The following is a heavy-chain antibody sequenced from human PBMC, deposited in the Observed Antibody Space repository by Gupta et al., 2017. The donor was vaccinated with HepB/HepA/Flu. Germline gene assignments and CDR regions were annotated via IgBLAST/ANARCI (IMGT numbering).Heavy chain of an antibody. CDR3: ARVAGVRGAGGGMDV. Sequence: QVQLVESGGGVVQPGRSLSLSCAASGFTFSSYAMHWVRQAPGKGLEWVAVISYDGSNKYYADSVKGRFTISRDNSKNTLYLQMNSLRAEDTAVYYCARVAGVRGAGGGMDVWGQGTTVTVSS. V-gene: IGHV3-30-3*01. CDR2: ISYDGSNK. CDR1: GFTFSSYA. D-gene: IGHD3-10*01. J-gene: IGHJ6*02.